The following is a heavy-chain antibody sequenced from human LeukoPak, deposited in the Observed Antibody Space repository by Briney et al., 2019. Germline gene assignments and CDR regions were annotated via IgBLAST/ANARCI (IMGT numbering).Heavy chain of an antibody. V-gene: IGHV3-23*01. J-gene: IGHJ4*02. CDR1: GFTFSVYD. D-gene: IGHD6-13*01. CDR3: ARENSGIAATDIIDS. Sequence: SGGSLRLSCAASGFTFSVYDMYWIRQSPGKGLECVSVISRGGISYYADSVKGRFTISRDNSKNTLYLQMNSLRAEDTAIYYCARENSGIAATDIIDSWGQGTLVTVSS. CDR2: ISRGGIS.